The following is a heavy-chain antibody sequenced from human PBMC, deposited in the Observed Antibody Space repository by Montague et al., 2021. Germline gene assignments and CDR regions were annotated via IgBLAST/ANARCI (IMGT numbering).Heavy chain of an antibody. Sequence: SETLSLTCTVSGGSISSTSYYWGWIRQPPGTELEWIGSIYYSGSTYYNPSLKSRVTISADTSKNQFSLRLRSVTAADTAVYYCARRMGFVVVTEHDAFDIWGQGTMVTVSS. V-gene: IGHV4-39*01. CDR1: GGSISSTSYY. J-gene: IGHJ3*02. CDR2: IYYSGST. CDR3: ARRMGFVVVTEHDAFDI. D-gene: IGHD2-21*02.